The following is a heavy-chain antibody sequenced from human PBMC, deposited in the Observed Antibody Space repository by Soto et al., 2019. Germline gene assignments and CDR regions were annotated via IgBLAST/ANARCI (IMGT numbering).Heavy chain of an antibody. Sequence: TSETLSLTCTVSGGSISSSSYYWGWIRQPPGKGLEWIGSIYYSGSTYYNPSLKSRVTISVDTSKNQFSLKLSSVTAADTAVYYCARHNNFWSGYYSFDYWGQGTLVTVSS. V-gene: IGHV4-39*01. CDR3: ARHNNFWSGYYSFDY. CDR2: IYYSGST. J-gene: IGHJ4*02. D-gene: IGHD3-3*01. CDR1: GGSISSSSYY.